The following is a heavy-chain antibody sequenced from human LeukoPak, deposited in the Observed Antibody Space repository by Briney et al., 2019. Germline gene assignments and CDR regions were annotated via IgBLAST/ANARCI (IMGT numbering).Heavy chain of an antibody. CDR1: GFTFSGYG. CDR3: AKGVGYCSGGSCQQFDY. V-gene: IGHV3-23*01. Sequence: GGSLRLSCEASGFTFSGYGMSWVRQAPGKGLKWVSAISGSGGSTYYADSVKGRITISRDNSKNTLYLQMNSLRAEDTAVYYCAKGVGYCSGGSCQQFDYWGQGTLVTVSS. CDR2: ISGSGGST. D-gene: IGHD2-15*01. J-gene: IGHJ4*02.